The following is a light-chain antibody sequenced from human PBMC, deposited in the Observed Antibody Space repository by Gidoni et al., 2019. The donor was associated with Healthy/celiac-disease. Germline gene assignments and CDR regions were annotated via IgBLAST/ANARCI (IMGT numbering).Light chain of an antibody. J-gene: IGKJ1*01. CDR3: QQSHSTPQT. V-gene: IGKV1-39*01. Sequence: DIQITQSPSSLSASVGDRVTITCRASQSISSYLNWYQQTPGKAPKLLIYDASSLQSGVPSRFSGSGSGTDFTLTISSLQPEDFATYYCQQSHSTPQTFGQGTKVEIK. CDR2: DAS. CDR1: QSISSY.